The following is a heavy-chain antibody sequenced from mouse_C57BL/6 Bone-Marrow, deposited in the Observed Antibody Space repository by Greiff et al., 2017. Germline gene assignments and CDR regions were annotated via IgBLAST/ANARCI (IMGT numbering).Heavy chain of an antibody. V-gene: IGHV3-6*01. Sequence: ESGPGLVKPSQSLSLTCSVTGYSITSGYYWNWIRQFPGNKPEWMGYISYDGSNNYNPSLKNRISITRDTSKNQFFLKLNSVTTEDTATYYCARGRAQAKDYAMDYWGQGTSVTVSS. CDR2: ISYDGSN. CDR3: ARGRAQAKDYAMDY. D-gene: IGHD3-2*02. J-gene: IGHJ4*01. CDR1: GYSITSGYY.